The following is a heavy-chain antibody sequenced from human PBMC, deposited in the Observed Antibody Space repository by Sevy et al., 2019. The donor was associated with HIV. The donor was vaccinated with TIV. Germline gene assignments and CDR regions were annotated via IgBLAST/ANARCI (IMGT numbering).Heavy chain of an antibody. Sequence: GGSLRLSCAASGFTFSSQAMSWVRQSPGKGRKWVSIISASGDHTYYADSVKGRFTISRDNSKNTLYLQMNGLRAEDTAVYYCAIEGTHRRRDYGGRGTLVTVSS. CDR1: GFTFSSQA. J-gene: IGHJ4*02. CDR3: AIEGTHRRRDY. CDR2: ISASGDHT. V-gene: IGHV3-23*01.